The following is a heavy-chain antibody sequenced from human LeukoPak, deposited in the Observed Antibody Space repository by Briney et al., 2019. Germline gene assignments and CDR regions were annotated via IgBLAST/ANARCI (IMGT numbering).Heavy chain of an antibody. CDR2: IRYDGSNK. CDR3: AKARRYYYGSGSYYRGDDFDY. J-gene: IGHJ4*02. Sequence: SCKASGYTFTSYAMHWVRQAPGKGLEWVAFIRYDGSNKYYADSVKGRFTISRDNSKNTLYLQMNSLRAEDTAVYYCAKARRYYYGSGSYYRGDDFDYWGQGTLVTVSS. V-gene: IGHV3-30*02. CDR1: GYTFTSYA. D-gene: IGHD3-10*01.